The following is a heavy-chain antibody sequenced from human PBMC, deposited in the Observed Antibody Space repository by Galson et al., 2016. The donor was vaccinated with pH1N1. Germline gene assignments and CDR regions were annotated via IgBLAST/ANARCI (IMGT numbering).Heavy chain of an antibody. D-gene: IGHD3-22*01. J-gene: IGHJ3*02. Sequence: QSGAEVKKPGESLKISCKGSGFSFTSYWIGWVRQMPGKGLEWMGVIYPGDSDTRYSPSFQGQVTISADKSISTAYLPWSSLKASDTAMYYCAKYYYDSSGSGAIGTFDIWGQGTMVTVSS. CDR1: GFSFTSYW. CDR2: IYPGDSDT. CDR3: AKYYYDSSGSGAIGTFDI. V-gene: IGHV5-51*01.